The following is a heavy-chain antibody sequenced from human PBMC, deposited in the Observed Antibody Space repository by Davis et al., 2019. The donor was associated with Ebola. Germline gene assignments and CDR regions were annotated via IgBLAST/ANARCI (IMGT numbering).Heavy chain of an antibody. D-gene: IGHD3-3*01. V-gene: IGHV4-4*07. CDR2: IYTSGST. J-gene: IGHJ4*02. CDR3: ARGWKDDFWSGYYHTTGLCFDY. CDR1: GGSISSYY. Sequence: PGGSLRLSCTVSGGSISSYYWSWIRQPAGKGLEWIGRIYTSGSTNYNPSLKSRVTMSVDTSKNQFSLKLSSVTAADTAVYYCARGWKDDFWSGYYHTTGLCFDYWGQGTLVTVSS.